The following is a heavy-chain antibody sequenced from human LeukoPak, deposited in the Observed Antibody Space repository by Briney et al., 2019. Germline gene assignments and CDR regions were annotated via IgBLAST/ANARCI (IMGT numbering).Heavy chain of an antibody. V-gene: IGHV4-59*01. J-gene: IGHJ6*02. Sequence: PSETLSLTCTVSGGSISRYYWNWIRQSPGKGLEWIGYIYRSGTTNYNPSLKSRLTRSVDTSKNQFSLKLSSVTAADTAVYYCAREDPQTTVPEGMDVWGQGTTVTVSS. CDR1: GGSISRYY. CDR3: AREDPQTTVPEGMDV. D-gene: IGHD4-17*01. CDR2: IYRSGTT.